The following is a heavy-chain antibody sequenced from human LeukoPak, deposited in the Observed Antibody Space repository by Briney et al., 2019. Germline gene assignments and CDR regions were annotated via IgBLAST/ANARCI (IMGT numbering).Heavy chain of an antibody. CDR3: ARHVRQQLPPKAFDY. J-gene: IGHJ4*02. D-gene: IGHD6-13*01. Sequence: TSETLSLTCTVSGGSISSGIYYWGWLRQPPGKGLEWIGSIYYSGNAYYNPSLKSRVTISVDTSKNQLSLKLNSVTAADTAVYYCARHVRQQLPPKAFDYWGQGTLVTVSS. CDR1: GGSISSGIYY. V-gene: IGHV4-39*01. CDR2: IYYSGNA.